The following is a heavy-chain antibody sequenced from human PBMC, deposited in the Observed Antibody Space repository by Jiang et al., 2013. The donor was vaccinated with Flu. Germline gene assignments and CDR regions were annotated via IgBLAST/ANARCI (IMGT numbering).Heavy chain of an antibody. V-gene: IGHV4-39*07. CDR1: GGSMRSDTYY. CDR2: VYYSGSA. J-gene: IGHJ4*02. D-gene: IGHD5-12*01. Sequence: SETLSLICSVSGGSMRSDTYYWGVDPPAPTGRGWSGLGVVYYSGSAYYNPSLSSRVAMSVDTSKKQLSLRLTSLTAADTAVYYCARGVGGYGDYADYWGRGTLVTVSS. CDR3: ARGVGGYGDYADY.